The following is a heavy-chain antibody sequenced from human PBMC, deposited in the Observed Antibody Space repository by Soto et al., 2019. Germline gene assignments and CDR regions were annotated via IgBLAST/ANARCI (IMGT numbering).Heavy chain of an antibody. V-gene: IGHV4-4*02. CDR3: ARDQGGYEGRAFDY. CDR1: GGSISSSNW. D-gene: IGHD3-22*01. Sequence: VQLQESGPGLVKPSGTLSLTCAVSGGSISSSNWWSWVRQPPGKGLECIGEIYHSGSTNYNPSPKSRVTIAVDKSKNQFSLKLSSVTAADTAVYYCARDQGGYEGRAFDYWGQGTLVTVSS. CDR2: IYHSGST. J-gene: IGHJ4*02.